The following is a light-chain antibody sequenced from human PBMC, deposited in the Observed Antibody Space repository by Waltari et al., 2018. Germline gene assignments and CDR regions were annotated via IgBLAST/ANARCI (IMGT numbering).Light chain of an antibody. Sequence: ETVMTQSPATLSVSPGERATLSCRASQSVSSNLAWYQQKPGQAPRFLIYGASTRATGIPARFSGSGSGTEFTLTISSLQSEDFAVYYCQQYNNWPPLTFGGGTKVEIK. CDR3: QQYNNWPPLT. CDR2: GAS. V-gene: IGKV3-15*01. CDR1: QSVSSN. J-gene: IGKJ4*01.